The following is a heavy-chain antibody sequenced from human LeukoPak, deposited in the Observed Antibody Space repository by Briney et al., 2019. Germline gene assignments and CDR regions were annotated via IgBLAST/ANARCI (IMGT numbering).Heavy chain of an antibody. CDR3: ARDTGYNTFDY. V-gene: IGHV3-7*05. CDR1: GFTFTNYW. D-gene: IGHD5-24*01. J-gene: IGHJ4*02. Sequence: GGSLRLSCAASGFTFTNYWMSWVRQAPGKGLEWVANIKEDGSDKYYVDSVKGRFTISRDNAKNSQYLQMNSLRAEDTAVYYCARDTGYNTFDYWGRGTLVTVSS. CDR2: IKEDGSDK.